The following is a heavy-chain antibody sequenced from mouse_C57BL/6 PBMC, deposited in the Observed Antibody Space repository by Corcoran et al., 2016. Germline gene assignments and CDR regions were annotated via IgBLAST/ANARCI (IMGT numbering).Heavy chain of an antibody. CDR3: ARKSNYDWFAY. Sequence: QIQLVQSGPELKKPGETVKISCKASGYTFTTYGMSWVKQAPGKGLKWMGWINTYSGVPTYADDFKGRFAFSLETSASTAYLQINNLKNEYTATYFCARKSNYDWFAYWGQGTLVTVSA. V-gene: IGHV9-3*01. CDR2: INTYSGVP. D-gene: IGHD2-5*01. CDR1: GYTFTTYG. J-gene: IGHJ3*01.